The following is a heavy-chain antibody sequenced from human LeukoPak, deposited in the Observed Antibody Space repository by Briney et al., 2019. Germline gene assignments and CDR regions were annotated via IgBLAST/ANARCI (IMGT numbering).Heavy chain of an antibody. V-gene: IGHV4-38-2*01. D-gene: IGHD2-15*01. CDR1: GYSISSSYY. CDR2: IYHSGST. CDR3: ARGGRFAPIVVVVAATQLMDV. Sequence: SETLSLTCAVSGYSISSSYYWGWIRQPPGKGLEWIGTIYHSGSTHYNPSLKSRVTLSVDTSKNQFSLKLRSVTAADTAVYYCARGGRFAPIVVVVAATQLMDVWGKGTTVTVSS. J-gene: IGHJ6*04.